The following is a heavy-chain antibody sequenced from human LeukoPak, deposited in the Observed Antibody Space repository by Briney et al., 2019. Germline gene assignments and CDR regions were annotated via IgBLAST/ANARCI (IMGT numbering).Heavy chain of an antibody. D-gene: IGHD1-26*01. CDR1: GFTVSNNY. Sequence: GSLRLSCAASGFTVSNNYMTWVRQAPGKGLEWVSVIHIGGDTYYADSVKGRFTISRDNSKNTPYLQMNSLRVEDTAVYYCARDLVGATVPDWGQGTLVTVSS. V-gene: IGHV3-53*01. CDR2: IHIGGDT. CDR3: ARDLVGATVPD. J-gene: IGHJ4*02.